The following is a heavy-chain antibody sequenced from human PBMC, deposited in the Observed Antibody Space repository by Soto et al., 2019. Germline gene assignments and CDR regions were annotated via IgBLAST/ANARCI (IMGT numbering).Heavy chain of an antibody. D-gene: IGHD6-19*01. CDR2: IYPGDSDT. Sequence: PGESLKISCKGSGYSFTNYWIGWVRQRPGKGLEWMGIIYPGDSDTRYSPSFQGQVTISADKSTSTAYLQWSSLKASDTAMYYCAHIAVPGTINAFEIWSQGTTVPVAS. J-gene: IGHJ3*02. V-gene: IGHV5-51*01. CDR1: GYSFTNYW. CDR3: AHIAVPGTINAFEI.